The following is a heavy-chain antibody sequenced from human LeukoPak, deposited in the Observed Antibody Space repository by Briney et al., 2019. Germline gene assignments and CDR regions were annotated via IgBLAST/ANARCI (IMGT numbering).Heavy chain of an antibody. J-gene: IGHJ5*02. V-gene: IGHV4-59*01. CDR3: ARDSGILTGYYKGWFDP. D-gene: IGHD3-9*01. CDR1: GGSISSYY. Sequence: SETLSLTCTVSGGSISSYYWSWIRQPPGKGLEWIGYIYYSGSTNYNPSLKSRVTISVDTSKNQFSLKLSSVTAADTAVYYCARDSGILTGYYKGWFDPWGQGTSVTVSS. CDR2: IYYSGST.